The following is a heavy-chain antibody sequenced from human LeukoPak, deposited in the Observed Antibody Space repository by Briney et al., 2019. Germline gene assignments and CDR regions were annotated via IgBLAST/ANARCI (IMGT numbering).Heavy chain of an antibody. CDR3: STSRGWQQLAS. J-gene: IGHJ5*02. CDR1: GFTSGNTW. V-gene: IGHV3-15*01. D-gene: IGHD6-13*01. Sequence: PGGSLRLSCAASGFTSGNTWMSWVRQAPGKGLEWAGHVKSKVDGGTIEYAAPVQGRFTISKDDSRSTLYLQMNSLKSEDTAVYYCSTSRGWQQLASWGQGTLVTVSS. CDR2: VKSKVDGGTI.